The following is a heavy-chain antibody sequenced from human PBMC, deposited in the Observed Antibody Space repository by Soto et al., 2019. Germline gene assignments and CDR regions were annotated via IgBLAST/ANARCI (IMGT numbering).Heavy chain of an antibody. V-gene: IGHV1-18*01. Sequence: QVQLVQSGAEVKKPGASVKVSCKASGYTFTSYGISWVRQAPGQGLEWMGWISAYNGNTNYAQKLQGRVTMTTDTSTSTAYMELRSLRSDDTAVYYCARARGISIFGVVIIESGDYWGQGTLVTVSS. CDR2: ISAYNGNT. CDR3: ARARGISIFGVVIIESGDY. D-gene: IGHD3-3*01. CDR1: GYTFTSYG. J-gene: IGHJ4*02.